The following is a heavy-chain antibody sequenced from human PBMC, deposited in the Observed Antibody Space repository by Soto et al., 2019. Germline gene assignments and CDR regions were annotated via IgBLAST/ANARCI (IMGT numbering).Heavy chain of an antibody. D-gene: IGHD3-9*01. Sequence: QVQLQESGPGLVKPSETLSLTCTVSGGSISSYYWSWIRQPPGKGLEWIGYIYYSGSTNYNPSLKSRVTISVDTSKNQFSLKLSSVTAADTAVYYCARASDMNSGLGFDYWGQGTLVTVSS. CDR1: GGSISSYY. J-gene: IGHJ4*02. CDR2: IYYSGST. CDR3: ARASDMNSGLGFDY. V-gene: IGHV4-59*01.